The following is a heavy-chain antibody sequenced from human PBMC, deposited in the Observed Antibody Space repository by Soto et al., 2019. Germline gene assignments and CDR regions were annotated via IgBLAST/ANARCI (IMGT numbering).Heavy chain of an antibody. V-gene: IGHV3-30*18. CDR3: AKLGSCLMGSGGSCYPTFDY. D-gene: IGHD2-15*01. CDR2: ISYDGSNK. J-gene: IGHJ4*02. CDR1: GFTFSSYG. Sequence: QVQLVESGGGVVQPGRSLRLSCAASGFTFSSYGMHWVRQAPGKGLEWVAVISYDGSNKYYADSVKGRFTISRDNSKNTLYLQMNSLRAEDTAVYYCAKLGSCLMGSGGSCYPTFDYWGQGTLVTDSS.